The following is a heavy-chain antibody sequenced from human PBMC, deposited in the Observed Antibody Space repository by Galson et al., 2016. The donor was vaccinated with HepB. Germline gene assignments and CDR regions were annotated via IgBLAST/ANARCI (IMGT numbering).Heavy chain of an antibody. CDR1: GFTFSSYW. Sequence: SLRLSCAASGFTFSSYWMTWVRQAPGRGLEWVANIKKDGSERFYVDSVWGRFTISRDNSKNSLYLQMNSLRAEDTAVYYCASQGKDFWSGSPGFWGQGTLVTVSS. V-gene: IGHV3-7*01. CDR3: ASQGKDFWSGSPGF. CDR2: IKKDGSER. J-gene: IGHJ4*02. D-gene: IGHD3-3*01.